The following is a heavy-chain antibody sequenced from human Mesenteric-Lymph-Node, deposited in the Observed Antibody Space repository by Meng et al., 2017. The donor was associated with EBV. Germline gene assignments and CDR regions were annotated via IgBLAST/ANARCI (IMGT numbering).Heavy chain of an antibody. CDR3: TRALGDSTAY. J-gene: IGHJ4*02. CDR1: GFPFSSYS. Sequence: EVQLVESGGGLVKPGGSVRLSCAASGFPFSSYSMNWVRQAPGKGLEWVSSIFTSGNIYYADSVKGRFTISRDNAKNSLYLLMNNLRVEDTAVYYCTRALGDSTAYWGQGTLVTVS. D-gene: IGHD3-16*01. V-gene: IGHV3-21*01. CDR2: IFTSGNI.